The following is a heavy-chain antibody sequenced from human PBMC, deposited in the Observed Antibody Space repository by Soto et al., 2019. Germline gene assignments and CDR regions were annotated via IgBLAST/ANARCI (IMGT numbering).Heavy chain of an antibody. Sequence: EVQLLESGGGLTQPGGSLRLSCAASGFIFSDYAMYWVRQAPGKGLEWVSVISGSDGTTYYADSVRGRFTMSRDNSRNTIFLQMMSLRAEDTAVYYWAKVIGGSESYWGGSHYYYALDVWGQGTTVTVSS. CDR3: AKVIGGSESYWGGSHYYYALDV. V-gene: IGHV3-23*01. CDR2: ISGSDGTT. D-gene: IGHD3-10*01. CDR1: GFIFSDYA. J-gene: IGHJ6*02.